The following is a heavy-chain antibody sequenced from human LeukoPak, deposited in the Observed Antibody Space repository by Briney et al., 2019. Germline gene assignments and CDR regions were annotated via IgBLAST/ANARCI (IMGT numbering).Heavy chain of an antibody. CDR3: AKDNHYYGSGSEDGMDV. CDR1: GITFRNYA. CDR2: ISGSGGNT. J-gene: IGHJ6*02. V-gene: IGHV3-23*01. D-gene: IGHD3-10*01. Sequence: GGSLRLSCAASGITFRNYAMSWVRQAPGKGLEWVSIISGSGGNTVYADSVKGRFTISRDNSKNTLYLQMNSLRAEDTAVYYCAKDNHYYGSGSEDGMDVWGQGTTVTVSS.